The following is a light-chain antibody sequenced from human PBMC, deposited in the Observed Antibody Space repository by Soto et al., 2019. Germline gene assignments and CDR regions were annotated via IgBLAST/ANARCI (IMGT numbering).Light chain of an antibody. CDR2: SNN. J-gene: IGLJ2*01. V-gene: IGLV1-40*01. Sequence: QSALTQPPSVSGARGQRVTISCTGTTSNIGAGFDVHWYQQFPGTAPKLLIYSNNNRPSGVPDRFSGSKSDTSASLAITGLQAEDEATYHCQSYDTTLSGSRVFGGGTQLTVL. CDR3: QSYDTTLSGSRV. CDR1: TSNIGAGFD.